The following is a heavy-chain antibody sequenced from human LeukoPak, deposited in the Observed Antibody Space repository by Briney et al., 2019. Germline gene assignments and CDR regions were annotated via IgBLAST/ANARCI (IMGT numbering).Heavy chain of an antibody. CDR2: IKEDGSEK. D-gene: IGHD2-15*01. Sequence: PGGSLRLSCAASGFTFTDHWMSWVRQTPGKGLEWVANIKEDGSEKKYVESVKGRFTISRDDATNTLYLQMSDLRDEDTALYYCARDSRPRRGGCFDSWGQGTLVIVSS. CDR3: ARDSRPRRGGCFDS. CDR1: GFTFTDHW. V-gene: IGHV3-7*03. J-gene: IGHJ4*02.